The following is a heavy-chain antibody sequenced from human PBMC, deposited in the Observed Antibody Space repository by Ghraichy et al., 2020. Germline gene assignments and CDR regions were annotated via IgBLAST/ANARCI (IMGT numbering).Heavy chain of an antibody. Sequence: GGSLNSPVQPLDSPSVNYCMQWICRAPGKGLEWVGFTKNKTNRGTTEYAASVKGRSTISRDDSKSIAYLQMNSLKTEDTAVYYYTRGHHPEAIFGVVIIGYYYYGMDVWGQGTTVTVSS. D-gene: IGHD3-3*01. CDR2: TKNKTNRGTT. V-gene: IGHV3-22*01. CDR3: TRGHHPEAIFGVVIIGYYYYGMDV. J-gene: IGHJ6*02. CDR1: DSPSVNYC.